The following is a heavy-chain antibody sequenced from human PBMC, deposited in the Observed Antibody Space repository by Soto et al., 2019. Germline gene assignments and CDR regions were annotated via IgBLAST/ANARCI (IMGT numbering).Heavy chain of an antibody. CDR1: GGSISSGGYY. J-gene: IGHJ3*02. V-gene: IGHV4-31*03. CDR3: AGDKKIVGNHAFDI. D-gene: IGHD3-22*01. Sequence: LTCTVSGGSISSGGYYWSWIRQHPGKGLEWIGYIYYSGSTYYNPSLKSRVTTSVDTSKSQFSLKLSSVTAADTAVYYCAGDKKIVGNHAFDIWGQGTMVTVSS. CDR2: IYYSGST.